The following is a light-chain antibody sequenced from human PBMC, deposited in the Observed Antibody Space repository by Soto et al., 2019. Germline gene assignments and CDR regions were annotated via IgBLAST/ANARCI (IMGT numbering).Light chain of an antibody. V-gene: IGKV3-20*01. Sequence: EMVLTQSPGTLSLFPGERATLSGRASQTIRSNYLAWYQQKPGQGPRLLIFDASSMATGIPDRFSGSRSGTDFTLTISRLDPEGFAVYYYQQYGSSLSLGRGTKVDIK. CDR2: DAS. CDR3: QQYGSSLS. CDR1: QTIRSNY. J-gene: IGKJ4*01.